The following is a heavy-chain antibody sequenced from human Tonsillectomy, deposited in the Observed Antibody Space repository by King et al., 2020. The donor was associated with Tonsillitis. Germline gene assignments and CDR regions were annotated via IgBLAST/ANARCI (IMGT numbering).Heavy chain of an antibody. CDR1: GFTFSGSA. CDR2: IRIKANSYAT. J-gene: IGHJ4*02. CDR3: TSAHTAMANFDY. Sequence: VQLVESGGGLVQPGGSLKLPCAASGFTFSGSAMHWFRQASGKGLEWVGRIRIKANSYATAYAASVKGRFTISRDDSKNTAYLQMNSLKTEDTAVYYCTSAHTAMANFDYWGQGTLVTVSS. D-gene: IGHD5-18*01. V-gene: IGHV3-73*02.